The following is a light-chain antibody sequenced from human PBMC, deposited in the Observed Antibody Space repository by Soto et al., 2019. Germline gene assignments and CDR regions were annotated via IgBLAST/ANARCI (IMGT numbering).Light chain of an antibody. CDR3: SSYAGNNGYV. V-gene: IGLV2-8*01. Sequence: QSVLTQPPSASGSPGQSVTISCTGTSSDVGGYNYVSWYQQHPGKAPKLMIYEVSKRPSGVPDRFSGSKSGNTASLTVSGLQAEEEADYYWSSYAGNNGYVFGTGTKVTVL. CDR2: EVS. J-gene: IGLJ1*01. CDR1: SSDVGGYNY.